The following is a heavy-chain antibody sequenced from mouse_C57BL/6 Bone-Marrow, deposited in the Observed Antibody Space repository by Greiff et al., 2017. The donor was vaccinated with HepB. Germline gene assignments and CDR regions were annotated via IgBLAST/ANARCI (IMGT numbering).Heavy chain of an antibody. CDR3: ARETTVVATGEYFDY. V-gene: IGHV5-16*01. Sequence: EVKLVESEGGLVQPGSSMKLSCTASGFTFSDYYMAWVRQVPEKGLEWVANINYDGSSTYYLDSLKSRFIISRDNAKNILYLQMSSLKSEDTATYYCARETTVVATGEYFDYWGQGTTLTVSS. J-gene: IGHJ2*01. CDR1: GFTFSDYY. D-gene: IGHD1-1*01. CDR2: INYDGSST.